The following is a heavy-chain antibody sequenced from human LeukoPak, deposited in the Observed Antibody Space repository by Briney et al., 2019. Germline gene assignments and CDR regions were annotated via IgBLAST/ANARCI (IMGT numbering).Heavy chain of an antibody. CDR2: ISSSSSYI. CDR1: GFTFSSYS. D-gene: IGHD2-2*01. V-gene: IGHV3-21*01. Sequence: GGSLRLSCAASGFTFSSYSMNWVRQAPGKGLGWVSSISSSSSYIYYADSVKGRFTISRDNAKNSLYLQMNSLRAEDTAVYYCAISLGYCSSTSCVDYYYGMDVWGQGTTVTVSS. CDR3: AISLGYCSSTSCVDYYYGMDV. J-gene: IGHJ6*02.